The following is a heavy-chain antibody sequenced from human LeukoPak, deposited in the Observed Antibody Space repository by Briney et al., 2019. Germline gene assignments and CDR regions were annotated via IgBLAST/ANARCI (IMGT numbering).Heavy chain of an antibody. CDR3: AKKITYDYGDPHFDY. CDR2: ISGSGGRT. V-gene: IGHV3-23*01. Sequence: GGSLRLSCAASGFTFSNYVVCWARQSPREGLECVSAISGSGGRTYYADSVKGRFTISRDNSKNTLSLQMNSLRAEDTAVYYCAKKITYDYGDPHFDYWGQGTLVTVSS. D-gene: IGHD4-17*01. J-gene: IGHJ4*02. CDR1: GFTFSNYV.